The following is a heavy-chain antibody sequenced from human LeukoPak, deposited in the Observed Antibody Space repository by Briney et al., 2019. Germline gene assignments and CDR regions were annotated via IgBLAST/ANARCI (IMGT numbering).Heavy chain of an antibody. D-gene: IGHD1-14*01. CDR1: GGSVSSSNS. CDR2: ISHSGNT. Sequence: SETLSLTCTVSGGSVSSSNSWSWVRQSPGKGLEWIGEISHSGNTNYNPSLKSRVTISIDKSKNQFSLRLSSVTAADTAVYYCTRGGLTFGGNWGQGTLVTVSS. J-gene: IGHJ4*02. CDR3: TRGGLTFGGN. V-gene: IGHV4/OR15-8*02.